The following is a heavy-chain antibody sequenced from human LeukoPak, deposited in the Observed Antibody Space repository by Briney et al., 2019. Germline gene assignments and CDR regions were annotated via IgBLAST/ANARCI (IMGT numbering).Heavy chain of an antibody. V-gene: IGHV3-73*01. CDR1: GFTFSGSA. CDR2: IRSKANSYAT. D-gene: IGHD6-13*01. J-gene: IGHJ4*02. CDR3: ARGSYSSSSPVAY. Sequence: GGSLRLSCAASGFTFSGSAMHWVRQASGKGLEWVGRIRSKANSYATAYAASVKGRFTISRDDSKNTAYLQMNSLRAEDTAVYYCARGSYSSSSPVAYWGQGTLVTVSS.